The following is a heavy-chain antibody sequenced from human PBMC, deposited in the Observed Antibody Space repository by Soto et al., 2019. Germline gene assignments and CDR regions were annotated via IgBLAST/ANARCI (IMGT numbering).Heavy chain of an antibody. J-gene: IGHJ3*02. CDR3: ARVGFIYYDSSGYALGTFDI. CDR1: GYTFTSDY. D-gene: IGHD3-22*01. V-gene: IGHV1-46*01. CDR2: INPSGGST. Sequence: ASVKGSCKASGYTFTSDYMHWVRQAPGQGLEWMGIINPSGGSTSYAQKFQGRVTMTRDTSTSTVYMELSSLRSEDTAVYYCARVGFIYYDSSGYALGTFDIWGQGTMVTVSS.